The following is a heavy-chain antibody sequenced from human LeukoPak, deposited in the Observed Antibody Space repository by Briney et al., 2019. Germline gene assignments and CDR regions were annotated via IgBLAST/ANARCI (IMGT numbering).Heavy chain of an antibody. CDR3: ARDYGPVDTDAETLYNWFDP. V-gene: IGHV1-2*02. D-gene: IGHD5-18*01. J-gene: IGHJ5*02. CDR2: INPNSGGT. CDR1: GYTFTDYY. Sequence: ASVKVSCKASGYTFTDYYMHWVRRAPGQGLEWMGWINPNSGGTNYAQKFQGRVTMTRDTSISTVYMELRRLRSDDTAVYYCARDYGPVDTDAETLYNWFDPWGQGTLVTVSS.